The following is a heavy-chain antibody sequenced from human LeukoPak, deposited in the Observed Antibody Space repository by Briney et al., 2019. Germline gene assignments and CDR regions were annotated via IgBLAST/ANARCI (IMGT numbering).Heavy chain of an antibody. D-gene: IGHD3-16*01. Sequence: GASVKVSCKASGYTFTSYAMNWVRQAPGQGLEWMGWINTNTGNPTYAQGFTGRFVFSLDTSVSTAYLQISSLKAEDTAVYYCAGQDEQNRPWGPFDYWGQGTLVTVSS. CDR1: GYTFTSYA. CDR3: AGQDEQNRPWGPFDY. CDR2: INTNTGNP. V-gene: IGHV7-4-1*02. J-gene: IGHJ4*02.